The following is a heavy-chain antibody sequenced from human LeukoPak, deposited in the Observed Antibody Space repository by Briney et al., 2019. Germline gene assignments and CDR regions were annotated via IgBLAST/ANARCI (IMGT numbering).Heavy chain of an antibody. J-gene: IGHJ4*02. CDR3: ARSPTGSWRAYFDF. Sequence: ASVKVSCKASGYTFTGYYIEWVRQAPGQGLEWMGWINPTSGGTKYAQRFQGRVTLTRGPSISTAYMEVSSLTSDDTAVYYCARSPTGSWRAYFDFWSQGMLVTVSS. CDR2: INPTSGGT. V-gene: IGHV1-2*02. CDR1: GYTFTGYY. D-gene: IGHD3-16*01.